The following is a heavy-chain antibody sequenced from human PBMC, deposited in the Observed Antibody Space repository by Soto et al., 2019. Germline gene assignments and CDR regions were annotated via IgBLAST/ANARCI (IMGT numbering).Heavy chain of an antibody. D-gene: IGHD5-18*01. CDR3: ARGVIGYGYSLYYYYGMDV. J-gene: IGHJ6*02. V-gene: IGHV4-59*01. CDR1: GGSISSYY. Sequence: QVQLQESGPGLVKPSETLSLTCTVSGGSISSYYWSWIRQPPGKGLEWIGYIYYSGSTNYNPSLKSRVTISVDTSKNQFSLKLSSVTAADTAVYYCARGVIGYGYSLYYYYGMDVWGQGTTVTVSS. CDR2: IYYSGST.